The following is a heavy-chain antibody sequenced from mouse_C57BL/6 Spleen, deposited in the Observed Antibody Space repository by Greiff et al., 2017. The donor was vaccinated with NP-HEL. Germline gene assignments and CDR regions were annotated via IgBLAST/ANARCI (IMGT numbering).Heavy chain of an antibody. Sequence: VQLQQSGPELVKPGASVKISCKASGYAFSSSWMNWVKQRPGKGLEWIGRIYPGDGDTNYNGKFKGKATLTADKSSSTAYMQLSSLTSEDSAVYFCARVDSSGSWFPYWGQGTLVTVSA. CDR3: ARVDSSGSWFPY. J-gene: IGHJ3*01. D-gene: IGHD3-2*02. CDR2: IYPGDGDT. CDR1: GYAFSSSW. V-gene: IGHV1-82*01.